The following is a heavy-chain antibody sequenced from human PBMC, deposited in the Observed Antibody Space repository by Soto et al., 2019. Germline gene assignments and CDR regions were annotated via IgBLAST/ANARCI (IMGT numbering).Heavy chain of an antibody. CDR1: GYSFTSYW. CDR3: ARSRRGAYSSGWYSLSGYYNYGIDV. V-gene: IGHV5-51*01. D-gene: IGHD6-19*01. CDR2: IYPGDSDT. Sequence: EVQLVQSGAEVKKPGESLKISCKASGYSFTSYWIGWVRQMPGKGLEWMGIIYPGDSDTKYSPSLQGQVTISAETSISAAYLQWTSLKASDTAMYYCARSRRGAYSSGWYSLSGYYNYGIDVWGQGTTVTVSS. J-gene: IGHJ6*02.